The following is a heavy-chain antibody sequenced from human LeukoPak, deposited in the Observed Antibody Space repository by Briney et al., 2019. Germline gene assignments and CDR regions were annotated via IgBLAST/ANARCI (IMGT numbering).Heavy chain of an antibody. CDR2: IGTTNTI. V-gene: IGHV3-48*01. Sequence: GGSLRLSCAASGFTLSSYNMNWVRQAPGKGLGWVSYIGTTNTIYYADSVRGRFTISRDNAENSVFLQMNSLRAEDTAVYYCARATLSRVSLLDYWGQGSLVTVSS. CDR1: GFTLSSYN. CDR3: ARATLSRVSLLDY. J-gene: IGHJ4*02. D-gene: IGHD2-2*01.